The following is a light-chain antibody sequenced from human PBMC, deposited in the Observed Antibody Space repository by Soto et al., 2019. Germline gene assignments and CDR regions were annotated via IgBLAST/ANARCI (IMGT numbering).Light chain of an antibody. CDR2: DAS. V-gene: IGKV3-11*01. CDR3: QQRNNWPWT. Sequence: EIVLTQSPGTLSLSPGERATLSCRASQSVSSDLAWYQQKPGQAPRLLIYDASNRATGIPARFGASGSGTDFTLTISSLEPEDFAFYYCQQRNNWPWTFGQGTKVDIK. CDR1: QSVSSD. J-gene: IGKJ1*01.